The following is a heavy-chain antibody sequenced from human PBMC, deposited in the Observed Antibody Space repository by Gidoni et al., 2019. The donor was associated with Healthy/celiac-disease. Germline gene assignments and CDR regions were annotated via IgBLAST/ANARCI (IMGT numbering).Heavy chain of an antibody. V-gene: IGHV3-30-3*01. Sequence: QVQLVESGGGVVQPGRSLRLSCAASGFTFSSYAMHWVRQAPGKGLEWVAVISYDGSNKYYADSVKGRFTISRDNSKNALYLQMNSLRAEDTAVYYCARPNYGDYVYYYYYYMDVWGKGTTVTVSS. CDR2: ISYDGSNK. D-gene: IGHD4-17*01. CDR1: GFTFSSYA. CDR3: ARPNYGDYVYYYYYYMDV. J-gene: IGHJ6*03.